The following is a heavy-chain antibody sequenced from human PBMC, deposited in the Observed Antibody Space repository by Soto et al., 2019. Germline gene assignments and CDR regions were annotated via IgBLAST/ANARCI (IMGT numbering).Heavy chain of an antibody. CDR1: GYSFTSYW. Sequence: PGESLKISCKGSGYSFTSYWIGWVRQMPGKGLEWMGIIYPGDSDTRYSPSFQGQVTISADKSISTAYLQWSSLKASDTAMYYCARHLGYCSSNSCDYYYGMDVWGQGTTVTVSS. J-gene: IGHJ6*02. CDR3: ARHLGYCSSNSCDYYYGMDV. D-gene: IGHD2-2*01. V-gene: IGHV5-51*01. CDR2: IYPGDSDT.